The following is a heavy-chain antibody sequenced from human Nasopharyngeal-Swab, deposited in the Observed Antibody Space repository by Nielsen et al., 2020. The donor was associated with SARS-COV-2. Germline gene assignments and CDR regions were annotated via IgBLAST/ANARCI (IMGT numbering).Heavy chain of an antibody. CDR1: GVSISSYY. CDR2: IHDSGST. CDR3: ARHGPRYCSAGNCFNWFDP. Sequence: SGTLSLTCAVSGVSISSYYWSWIRQAPGKGLEWIGYIHDSGSTNYNPSLKSRVTMSVDTPKNQFSLKLSSVTAADTAVYFCARHGPRYCSAGNCFNWFDPWGQGTLVTVSS. J-gene: IGHJ5*02. D-gene: IGHD2-15*01. V-gene: IGHV4-59*08.